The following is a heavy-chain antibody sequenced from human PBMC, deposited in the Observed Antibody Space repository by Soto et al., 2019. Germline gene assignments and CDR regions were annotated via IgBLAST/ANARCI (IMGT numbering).Heavy chain of an antibody. CDR1: GYTFTGYY. J-gene: IGHJ6*03. CDR2: INPNSGGT. D-gene: IGHD2-2*01. Sequence: EASVKVSCKASGYTFTGYYMHWVRQAPGQGLEWMGWINPNSGGTNYAQKFQGWVTMTRDTSISTAYMELSRLRSDDTAVYYCARGALGVFISTSCYVGGDYYYMAVGGKGTTVTVSS. V-gene: IGHV1-2*04. CDR3: ARGALGVFISTSCYVGGDYYYMAV.